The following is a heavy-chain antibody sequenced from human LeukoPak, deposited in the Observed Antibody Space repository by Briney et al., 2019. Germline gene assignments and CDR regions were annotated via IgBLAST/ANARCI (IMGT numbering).Heavy chain of an antibody. CDR1: GFTFSSAA. CDR3: ATDDYRGLGY. D-gene: IGHD3-16*01. Sequence: GGSLRLSCAASGFTFSSAAMTWVRQAPGKGLEWVSTITGSDDRTYYADSVKGRFTISRDNAKNTVYLQMNSLRTEDTAVYYCATDDYRGLGYWGQGTLVTVSS. J-gene: IGHJ4*02. CDR2: ITGSDDRT. V-gene: IGHV3-23*01.